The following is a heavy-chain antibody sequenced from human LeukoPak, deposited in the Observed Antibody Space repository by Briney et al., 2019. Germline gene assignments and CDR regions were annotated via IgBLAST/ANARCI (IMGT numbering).Heavy chain of an antibody. CDR3: ARGASSSWYDDAFDI. J-gene: IGHJ3*02. Sequence: RASVKVSCKASGYTLTSYGISWVRQAPGQGLEWMGWISAYNGNTNYAQKLQGRVTMTTDTSTSTAYMELRSLRSDDTAVYYCARGASSSWYDDAFDIWGQGTMVTVSS. CDR2: ISAYNGNT. V-gene: IGHV1-18*01. D-gene: IGHD6-13*01. CDR1: GYTLTSYG.